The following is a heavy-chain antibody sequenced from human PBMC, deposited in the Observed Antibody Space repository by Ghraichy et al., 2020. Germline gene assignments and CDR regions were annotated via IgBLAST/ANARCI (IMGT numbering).Heavy chain of an antibody. CDR2: IYPGDSQT. D-gene: IGHD6-19*01. CDR3: ARRITVAGHWFAP. J-gene: IGHJ5*02. V-gene: IGHV5-51*01. Sequence: GESLNISCKGDGYSFINHWIGWVRQRPGKGLEWMGNIYPGDSQTTYSPSFEGQVTMSVDKSINTAYLQWSSLKASDTAMYYCARRITVAGHWFAPWGQGTLVTVSS. CDR1: GYSFINHW.